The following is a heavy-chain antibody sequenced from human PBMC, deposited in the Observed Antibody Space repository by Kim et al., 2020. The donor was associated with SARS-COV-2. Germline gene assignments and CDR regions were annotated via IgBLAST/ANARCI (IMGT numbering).Heavy chain of an antibody. V-gene: IGHV3-11*05. CDR2: ISSSSSYT. CDR1: GFTFSDYY. Sequence: GGSLRLSCAASGFTFSDYYMSWIRQAPGKGLEWVSYISSSSSYTNYADSVKGRFTISRDNAKNSLYLQMNSLRAEDTAVYYCARDGLYSSSWYQFDYWGQGTLVTVSS. CDR3: ARDGLYSSSWYQFDY. J-gene: IGHJ4*02. D-gene: IGHD6-13*01.